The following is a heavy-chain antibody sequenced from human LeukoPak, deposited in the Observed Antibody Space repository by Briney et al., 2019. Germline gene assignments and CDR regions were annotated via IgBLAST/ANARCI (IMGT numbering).Heavy chain of an antibody. CDR3: ARDRFVRYCSSTSCYTGWFDP. J-gene: IGHJ5*02. CDR1: GGSISSSSYY. CDR2: IYYSGST. D-gene: IGHD2-2*02. V-gene: IGHV4-39*07. Sequence: SETLSLTCTVSGGSISSSSYYWGWIRQPPGKGLEWIGSIYYSGSTYYNPSLKSRVTISVDTSKNQFSLKLSSVTAADTAVYYCARDRFVRYCSSTSCYTGWFDPWGRGTLVTVSS.